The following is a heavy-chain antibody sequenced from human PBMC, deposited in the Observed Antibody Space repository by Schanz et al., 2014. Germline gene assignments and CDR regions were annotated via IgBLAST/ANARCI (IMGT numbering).Heavy chain of an antibody. V-gene: IGHV3-48*02. J-gene: IGHJ4*02. Sequence: VQLVESGGGVVQPGGSLRLSCAASGFSFSGSGMHWVRQAPGKGLEWISYISSTSRATYYADSVKGRFTISRDNAKNSLFLQMNSLRNEDTAVYFCAKDRGDGYSNGIFQYWGLGTLVTVSS. CDR1: GFSFSGSG. D-gene: IGHD5-18*01. CDR3: AKDRGDGYSNGIFQY. CDR2: ISSTSRAT.